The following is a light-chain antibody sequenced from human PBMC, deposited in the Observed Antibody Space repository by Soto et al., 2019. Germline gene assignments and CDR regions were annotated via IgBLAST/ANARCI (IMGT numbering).Light chain of an antibody. CDR3: LQHNNYPPT. CDR1: QGISNH. CDR2: AAS. V-gene: IGKV1-17*01. J-gene: IGKJ1*01. Sequence: DIQMTQSPSSLSASVGDRVTITCRASQGISNHLAWYQQKPGKLPKLLIYAASILQSGVPSRFSASGSGTEFTLTISSLQPEDFATYFCLQHNNYPPTFGQGTKVDI.